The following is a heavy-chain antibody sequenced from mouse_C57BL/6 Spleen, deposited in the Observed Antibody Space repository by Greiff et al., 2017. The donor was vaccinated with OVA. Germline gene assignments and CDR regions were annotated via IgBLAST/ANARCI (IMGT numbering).Heavy chain of an antibody. CDR3: ARHEESPYYYGYWYFDV. D-gene: IGHD1-1*01. CDR1: GYTFTEYT. V-gene: IGHV1-62-2*01. Sequence: VQLQESGAELVKPGASVQLSCKASGYTFTEYTIHWVKQRSGQGLEWIGWFYPGSGSIKYNEKFKDKATLTADKSSSTVYMELSRLTSEDSAVYFCARHEESPYYYGYWYFDVWGTGTTVTVSS. CDR2: FYPGSGSI. J-gene: IGHJ1*03.